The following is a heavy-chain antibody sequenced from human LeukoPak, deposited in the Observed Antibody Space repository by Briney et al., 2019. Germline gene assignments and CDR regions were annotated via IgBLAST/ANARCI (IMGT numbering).Heavy chain of an antibody. CDR2: IYYSGST. D-gene: IGHD3-10*01. V-gene: IGHV4-30-4*01. Sequence: PSQTLSLTCTVSGGSISSGDYYWSWIRQPPGKGLEWIGYIYYSGSTYYNPSLKSRVTISVDTSKNQFSLKLSSVTAADTAVYYCARGSNGRITMVRGVHNWFDPWGQGTLVTVSS. CDR1: GGSISSGDYY. J-gene: IGHJ5*02. CDR3: ARGSNGRITMVRGVHNWFDP.